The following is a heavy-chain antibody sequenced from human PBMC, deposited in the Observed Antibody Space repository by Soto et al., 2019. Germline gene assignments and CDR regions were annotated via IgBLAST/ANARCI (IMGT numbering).Heavy chain of an antibody. Sequence: QVQLVQSGAEVKKPGSSVKVSCKASGGTFRSFAFNWVRQAPGQGLEWMAGIIPIFVTSNYAQKFQGRVTISADESNSTFYMELTSLTSEDTAVYFCAANSGLPYSLDYWGQGTLVTVSS. D-gene: IGHD3-22*01. CDR2: IIPIFVTS. J-gene: IGHJ4*02. CDR3: AANSGLPYSLDY. V-gene: IGHV1-69*01. CDR1: GGTFRSFA.